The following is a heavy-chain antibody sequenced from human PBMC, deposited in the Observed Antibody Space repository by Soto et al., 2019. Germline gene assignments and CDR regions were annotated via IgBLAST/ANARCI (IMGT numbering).Heavy chain of an antibody. CDR3: ARRGSSWNLREFDS. J-gene: IGHJ4*01. Sequence: QVQLVQSGGEVKKPGASVKVSCKASAYTFTNYGISWVRQAPGQGLEWMGWISAYNGNINYAQKFRGRVTMTTDTSTSSAYLEVRSLRSDDTAVYYCARRGSSWNLREFDSWGHGTLVTVSS. V-gene: IGHV1-18*01. CDR2: ISAYNGNI. CDR1: AYTFTNYG. D-gene: IGHD6-13*01.